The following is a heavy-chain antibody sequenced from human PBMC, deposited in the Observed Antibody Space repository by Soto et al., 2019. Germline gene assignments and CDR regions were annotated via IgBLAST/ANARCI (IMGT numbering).Heavy chain of an antibody. CDR2: IYYSGST. CDR3: ASGVTGSGWYVPNYYYYGMDV. D-gene: IGHD6-19*01. J-gene: IGHJ6*02. Sequence: QLQLQESGPGLVKPSETLSLTCTVSGGSISSSSYYWGWIRQPPGKGLEWIGSIYYSGSTYYNPSLKSRVAISVATSKNQFSLKLSSVTAADTAVYYCASGVTGSGWYVPNYYYYGMDVWGQGTTVTVSS. V-gene: IGHV4-39*01. CDR1: GGSISSSSYY.